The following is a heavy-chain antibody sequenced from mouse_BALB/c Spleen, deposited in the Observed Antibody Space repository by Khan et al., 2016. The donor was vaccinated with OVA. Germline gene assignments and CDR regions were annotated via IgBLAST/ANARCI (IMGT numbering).Heavy chain of an antibody. J-gene: IGHJ3*01. CDR3: ARSTYRYAFAY. CDR2: IIFSGNT. Sequence: EVKLLESGPSLVKPSQTLSLTCSVTGDSITSGYWSWIRKFPGTKLEYMGYIIFSGNTYYNPSLKSRISITRHTSKNQYYLQLNSVTTEDTATYYCARSTYRYAFAYWGQGTLVTVSA. V-gene: IGHV3-8*02. D-gene: IGHD2-14*01. CDR1: GDSITSGY.